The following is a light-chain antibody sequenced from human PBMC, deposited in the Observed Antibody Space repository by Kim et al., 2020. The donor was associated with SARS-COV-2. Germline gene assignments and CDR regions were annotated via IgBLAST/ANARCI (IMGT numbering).Light chain of an antibody. J-gene: IGLJ1*01. V-gene: IGLV2-14*03. Sequence: QSALTQPASVSASPGQSIAISCTGTSSDIGAYNFVSWVQHHPGKAPKLIIYDVTKRPSGVSDRFSGSKSGNTASLTISGLQAEDEADYYCTSKMNNRPYFFGTGTKVTVL. CDR2: DVT. CDR1: SSDIGAYNF. CDR3: TSKMNNRPYF.